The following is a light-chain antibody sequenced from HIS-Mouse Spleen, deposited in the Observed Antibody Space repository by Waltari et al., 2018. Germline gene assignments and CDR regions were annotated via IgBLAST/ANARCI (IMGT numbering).Light chain of an antibody. V-gene: IGKV1-39*01. Sequence: DSQMTQSPSSLSASVGDRVTITCRASQRISSYLNWYQQKPGKAPNLLLYAAPSLQSGVPSRLSCSGSWSDLTLTISSLQREVLATYYCQHSYTTPVTFVAWTKVEI. CDR1: QRISSY. CDR2: AAP. J-gene: IGKJ3*01. CDR3: QHSYTTPVT.